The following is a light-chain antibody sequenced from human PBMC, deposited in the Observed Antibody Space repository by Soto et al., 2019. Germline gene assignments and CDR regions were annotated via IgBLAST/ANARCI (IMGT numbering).Light chain of an antibody. CDR3: VQGTHWLIP. Sequence: DVVMTQSPLSLPVTLGQPASISCWSSHSLVHSDGSTYLSWLHQRPGQSPRCPIYKVCNRDSGVPDRFSRRKSITDITLKISRVEAEDGGGYYCVQGTHWLIPFGQGTRLENK. CDR1: HSLVHSDGSTY. J-gene: IGKJ5*01. CDR2: KVC. V-gene: IGKV2-30*02.